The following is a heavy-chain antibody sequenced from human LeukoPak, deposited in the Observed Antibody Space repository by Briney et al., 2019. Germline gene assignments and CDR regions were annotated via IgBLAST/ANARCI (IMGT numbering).Heavy chain of an antibody. D-gene: IGHD6-6*01. CDR3: ARLTRLSTSPDRYYLDY. Sequence: SETLSLTCSVSGDSISSCYWRWIREPPGKGLEGIGYIYTSGDTNYIPSLKGRVTISINTSKNQFSLKPSSVTAADSAVYDCARLTRLSTSPDRYYLDYWGQGTLVTVSS. J-gene: IGHJ4*02. V-gene: IGHV4-4*09. CDR2: IYTSGDT. CDR1: GDSISSCY.